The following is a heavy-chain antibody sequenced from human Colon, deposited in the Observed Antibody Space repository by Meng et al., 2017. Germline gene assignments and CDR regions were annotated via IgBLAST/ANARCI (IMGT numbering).Heavy chain of an antibody. CDR2: ITSHNGNT. Sequence: QVQLVQSGAEVKKPGASVKVSCKTSGYIFNTYGISWVRQAPGQGLEWMGWITSHNGNTNYAERLQGRVTMTTDTSTSTAYMELNNLKSDDTAMYYCARGVQTPDYWGQGTLVTVSS. V-gene: IGHV1-18*01. CDR1: GYIFNTYG. J-gene: IGHJ4*02. CDR3: ARGVQTPDY. D-gene: IGHD4-23*01.